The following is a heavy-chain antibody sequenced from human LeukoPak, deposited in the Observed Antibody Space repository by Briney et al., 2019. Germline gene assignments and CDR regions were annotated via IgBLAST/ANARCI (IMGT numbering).Heavy chain of an antibody. CDR2: IYSGGST. J-gene: IGHJ3*02. CDR1: GFTVSSNY. CDR3: ARVQQLVNDAFDI. V-gene: IGHV3-66*01. D-gene: IGHD6-13*01. Sequence: DPGGSLRLSCAASGFTVSSNYMSWVRQAPGKGLEWVSVIYSGGSTYYADSVKGRFTISRDNSKNTLYLQMNSLRAEDTAVYYCARVQQLVNDAFDIWGQGTMVTVSS.